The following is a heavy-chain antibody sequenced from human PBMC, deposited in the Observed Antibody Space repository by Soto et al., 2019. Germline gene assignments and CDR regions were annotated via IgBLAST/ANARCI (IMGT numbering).Heavy chain of an antibody. CDR2: ISYDGSNK. D-gene: IGHD2-15*01. CDR3: EVRYTDCSGGSCYIHYYGMDV. J-gene: IGHJ6*02. V-gene: IGHV3-30*03. CDR1: GFTFSSYG. Sequence: GSLRLSCAASGFTFSSYGMHWVRQAPGKGLEWVAVISYDGSNKYYADSVKGRFTISRDNSKNTLYLQMNSLRAEDTAVYYCEVRYTDCSGGSCYIHYYGMDVWGQGTTVTVSS.